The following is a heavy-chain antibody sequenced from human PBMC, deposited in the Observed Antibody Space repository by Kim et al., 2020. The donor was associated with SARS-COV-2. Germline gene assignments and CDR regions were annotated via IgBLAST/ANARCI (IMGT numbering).Heavy chain of an antibody. J-gene: IGHJ4*02. D-gene: IGHD3-3*01. Sequence: SETLSLTCAVSGGSISSGGYSWSWIRQPPGKGLEWIGYIYHSGSTYYNPSLKSRVTISVDRSKNQFSLKLSSVTAADTAVYYCARGQFLEWLSLFDYWGQGTLVTVSS. V-gene: IGHV4-30-2*01. CDR1: GGSISSGGYS. CDR2: IYHSGST. CDR3: ARGQFLEWLSLFDY.